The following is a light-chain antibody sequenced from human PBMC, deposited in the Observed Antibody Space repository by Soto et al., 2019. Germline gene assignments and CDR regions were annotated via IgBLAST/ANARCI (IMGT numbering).Light chain of an antibody. CDR3: QQSDSFPYT. CDR1: QSISNY. CDR2: AAS. V-gene: IGKV1-39*01. J-gene: IGKJ2*01. Sequence: DIQMTQSPSSLSASVGDRVTITCRASQSISNYLNWYQQQPGKAPKLLIHAASNLQSGVPSRFSGSGSGTYFTLTISCLQSEDFATYYCQQSDSFPYTFGQGTKVDIK.